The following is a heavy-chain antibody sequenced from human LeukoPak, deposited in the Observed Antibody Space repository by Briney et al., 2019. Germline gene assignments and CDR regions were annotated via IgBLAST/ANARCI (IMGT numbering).Heavy chain of an antibody. CDR3: ASWGAGGNS. Sequence: GGSLRLSCEASGFTLSTYWMNWVRQLPGKGLDWVANINPDGSGKRYVDSVKGRFTIARDNADNSLSLQMNSLRAEDTAVYYCASWGAGGNSWGQGTLVTVSS. CDR1: GFTLSTYW. D-gene: IGHD3-16*01. V-gene: IGHV3-7*01. J-gene: IGHJ4*02. CDR2: INPDGSGK.